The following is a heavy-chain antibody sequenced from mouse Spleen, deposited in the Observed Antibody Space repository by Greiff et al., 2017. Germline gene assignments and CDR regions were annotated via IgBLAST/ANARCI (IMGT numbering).Heavy chain of an antibody. Sequence: EVNVVESGGGLVKPGGSLKLSCAASGFTFSSYAMSWVSQSPEKRLEWVAEISSGGSYTYYPDTVTGRFTISRDNAKNTLYLEMSSLRSEDTAMYYCANYDYGGFAYWRQGTLVTVSA. J-gene: IGHJ3*01. V-gene: IGHV5-9-4*01. CDR2: ISSGGSYT. D-gene: IGHD2-4*01. CDR3: ANYDYGGFAY. CDR1: GFTFSSYA.